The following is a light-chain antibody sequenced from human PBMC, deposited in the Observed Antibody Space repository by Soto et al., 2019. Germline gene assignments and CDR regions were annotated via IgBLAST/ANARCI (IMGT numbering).Light chain of an antibody. V-gene: IGKV3-20*01. CDR2: GAS. CDR3: QQYGSSPPT. Sequence: EIMLTQSPGTLSLSPGERATLSCRASQSVSTNYLAWYQRTPGQAPRLLIYGASSRATDIPNRFSGSGSGTDFTLTITRLKAEDFAVYYGQQYGSSPPTFGQGTKVEIK. J-gene: IGKJ1*01. CDR1: QSVSTNY.